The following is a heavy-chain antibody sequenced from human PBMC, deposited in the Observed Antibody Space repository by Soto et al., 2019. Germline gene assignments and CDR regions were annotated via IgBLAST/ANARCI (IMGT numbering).Heavy chain of an antibody. V-gene: IGHV4-31*03. Sequence: QVQLQESGPGLVKPSQTLSLTCTVSGGSISSGGYYWSWIRQHPGKGLQWIGYIYYSGSTYYNPSLTSRVTISVDTSKNQCSLKLSSVTAADTDVYYCAGIYSGRPGGTLRYWGQGTLVTVSS. CDR1: GGSISSGGYY. CDR3: AGIYSGRPGGTLRY. D-gene: IGHD1-26*01. CDR2: IYYSGST. J-gene: IGHJ4*02.